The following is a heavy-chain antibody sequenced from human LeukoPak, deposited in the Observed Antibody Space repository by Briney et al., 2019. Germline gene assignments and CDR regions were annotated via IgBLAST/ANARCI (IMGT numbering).Heavy chain of an antibody. Sequence: SVKVSCKASGGTFNSYAISWVRQAPGQGLEWMGRIIPIFGIANYAQKFQGRVTITADKSTSTAYMELSSLRSEDTAVYYCAIDYPPGHKGSGSPYYFDYWGQGTLVTVSS. V-gene: IGHV1-69*04. CDR1: GGTFNSYA. CDR2: IIPIFGIA. CDR3: AIDYPPGHKGSGSPYYFDY. J-gene: IGHJ4*02. D-gene: IGHD3-10*01.